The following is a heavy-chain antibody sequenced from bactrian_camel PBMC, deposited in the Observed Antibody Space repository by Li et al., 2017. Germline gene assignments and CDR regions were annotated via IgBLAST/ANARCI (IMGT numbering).Heavy chain of an antibody. Sequence: VQLVESGGGSVKAGESLRLSCDTSSFSDTRYCMGWFRQAPGKEREGVATTPTIGSATYADSVKGRFTISKDSERNTLYLQMNNLTPEDTAMYYCAAKYSRPAGTRDPLNRFLYDLWGQGTQVTVSS. V-gene: IGHV3S67*01. CDR3: AAKYSRPAGTRDPLNRFLYDL. D-gene: IGHD3*01. CDR1: SFSDTRYC. J-gene: IGHJ6*01. CDR2: TPTIGSA.